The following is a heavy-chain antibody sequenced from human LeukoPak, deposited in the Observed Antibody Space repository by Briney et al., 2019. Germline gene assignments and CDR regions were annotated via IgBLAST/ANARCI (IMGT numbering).Heavy chain of an antibody. V-gene: IGHV4-59*11. CDR3: ARKVQGWFDT. J-gene: IGHJ5*02. CDR2: IYYSGTT. D-gene: IGHD3-10*01. CDR1: GGAISSHY. Sequence: SETLSLTCTVSGGAISSHYWSWIRQSPGKGLEWMGYIYYSGTTNYSPSLKSRVTISVDTSKTQFSLKLTSVTAADTAVYYCARKVQGWFDTWGQGTLVTVSS.